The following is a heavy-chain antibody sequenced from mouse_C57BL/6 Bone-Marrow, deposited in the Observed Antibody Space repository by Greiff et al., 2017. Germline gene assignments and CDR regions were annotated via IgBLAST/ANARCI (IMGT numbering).Heavy chain of an antibody. J-gene: IGHJ2*01. CDR2: IRPSDSAT. Sequence: QVQLQQPGAELVKPGASLKVSCKASGYTFTSYGMHWVKQRPGQGLEWIGRIRPSDSATNYTQNFKGRATLTVDNSTSTAYMQLSSLTSEDTAVYYCAMSLYFDYWGQGTTLTVSS. CDR3: AMSLYFDY. CDR1: GYTFTSYG. V-gene: IGHV1-74*01.